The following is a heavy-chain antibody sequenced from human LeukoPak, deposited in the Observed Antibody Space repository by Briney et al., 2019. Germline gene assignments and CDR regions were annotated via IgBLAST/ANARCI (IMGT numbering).Heavy chain of an antibody. V-gene: IGHV1-24*01. J-gene: IGHJ4*02. D-gene: IGHD2-2*01. Sequence: ASVTVSCKVAGYTLIQLAVHWVRQAPGKGLEWMGGFNPENGEIIYAQSLEGGVAMTEDTSKDTAYMELSSLRSEDTAVYYCATEGSISASGFDSWGQGTLVTVSS. CDR1: GYTLIQLA. CDR3: ATEGSISASGFDS. CDR2: FNPENGEI.